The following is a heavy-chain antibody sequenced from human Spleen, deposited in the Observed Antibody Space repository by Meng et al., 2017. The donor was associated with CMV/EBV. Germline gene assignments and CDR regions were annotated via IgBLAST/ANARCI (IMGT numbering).Heavy chain of an antibody. V-gene: IGHV4-34*01. CDR2: INHSGST. D-gene: IGHD6-19*01. CDR1: GGSFSGYY. Sequence: QVRLKQWGEGLLKPSETLSLTCAVYGGSFSGYYWSWIRQPPGKGLEWIGEINHSGSTNYNPSLKSRVTISVDTSKNQFSLELNSVTAADTAVYYCARDNTAVAGIGFDYWGQGTLVTVSS. J-gene: IGHJ4*02. CDR3: ARDNTAVAGIGFDY.